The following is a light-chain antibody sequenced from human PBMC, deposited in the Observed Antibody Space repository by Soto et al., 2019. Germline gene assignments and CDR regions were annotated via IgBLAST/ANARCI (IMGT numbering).Light chain of an antibody. V-gene: IGLV2-8*01. J-gene: IGLJ1*01. CDR3: SSYAGSNNLGV. CDR1: SSDVGGYNY. Sequence: QSALTQPPSASGSPGQSVTISCTGTSSDVGGYNYVSWYQHHPAKAPKLIIYEVSKRPSGVPDRFSGSKSGNTASLTVSGLQAEDEAEYYFSSYAGSNNLGVFGTGTKLTVL. CDR2: EVS.